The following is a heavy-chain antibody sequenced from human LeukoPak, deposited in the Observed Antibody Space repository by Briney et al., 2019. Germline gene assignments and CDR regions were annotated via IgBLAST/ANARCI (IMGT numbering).Heavy chain of an antibody. CDR1: VGTFSSYA. CDR3: ARGWGLLELDY. Sequence: ASVKVSCKASVGTFSSYAISWVRQAPGQGLEWMGRIIPILGIANYAQKFQGRVTITADKSTSTAYMELSSLSSEGTAVYYCARGWGLLELDYWGQGTLVTVSS. D-gene: IGHD1-26*01. V-gene: IGHV1-69*04. CDR2: IIPILGIA. J-gene: IGHJ4*02.